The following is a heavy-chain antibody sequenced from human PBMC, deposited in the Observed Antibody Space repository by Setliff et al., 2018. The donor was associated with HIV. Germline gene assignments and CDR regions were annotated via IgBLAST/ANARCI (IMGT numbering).Heavy chain of an antibody. D-gene: IGHD6-6*01. CDR1: GYTFINNY. CDR2: INPTGDIT. Sequence: ASVKVSCKASGYTFINNYIHWVRQAPGQGLEWMGLINPTGDITFYPQKFQARVTMTRDTSTSTVYMELSSLRSEDTAVYYCAIEYSSSLVRGDYWGQGTLVTVSS. J-gene: IGHJ4*02. CDR3: AIEYSSSLVRGDY. V-gene: IGHV1-46*03.